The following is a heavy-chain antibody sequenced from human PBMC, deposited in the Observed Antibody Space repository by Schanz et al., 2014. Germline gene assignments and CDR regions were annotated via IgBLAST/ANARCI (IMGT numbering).Heavy chain of an antibody. CDR2: ISYDGSKK. CDR3: ARDNRYYLFDY. CDR1: GFSFSSYA. J-gene: IGHJ4*02. Sequence: VQLLESGGGLVEPGGSLRLSCAASGFSFSSYAMGWVRQAPGKGLEWVGVISYDGSKKSYADSVKGRFTISRDNSKNTLYLQMNSLRPEDTAVYFCARDNRYYLFDYWGQGALVTVSS. D-gene: IGHD3-16*02. V-gene: IGHV3-30*03.